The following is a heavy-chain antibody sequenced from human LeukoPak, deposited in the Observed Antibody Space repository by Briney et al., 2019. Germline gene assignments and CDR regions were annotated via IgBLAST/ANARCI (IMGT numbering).Heavy chain of an antibody. D-gene: IGHD1-26*01. J-gene: IGHJ4*02. CDR3: AGLVGRYSSGLYYYYFDY. CDR2: ILYSGTT. V-gene: IGHV4-39*07. CDR1: GGSISGSSYY. Sequence: KTSETLSLTCTVSGGSISGSSYYWGWIRQPPGKGLEWIGSILYSGTTHYDPSLKSRVTISIDKSKNQFFLNLSSVTAADTAVYYCAGLVGRYSSGLYYYYFDYWGQGTLVTVSS.